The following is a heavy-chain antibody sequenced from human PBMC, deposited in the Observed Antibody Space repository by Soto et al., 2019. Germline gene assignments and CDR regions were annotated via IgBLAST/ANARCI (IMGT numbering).Heavy chain of an antibody. CDR2: INSDGSST. J-gene: IGHJ6*03. V-gene: IGHV3-74*01. D-gene: IGHD4-17*01. CDR3: ARTAYYGDYVSYYYYMYV. Sequence: EVQLVESGGGLVQPGGSLRLSCAASGFTFSSYWMHWVRQAPGKGLVWVSRINSDGSSTSYADSVKGRFTISRDNAKNTLYLQMNSLRAEDTAVYYCARTAYYGDYVSYYYYMYVWGKGTTVTGSS. CDR1: GFTFSSYW.